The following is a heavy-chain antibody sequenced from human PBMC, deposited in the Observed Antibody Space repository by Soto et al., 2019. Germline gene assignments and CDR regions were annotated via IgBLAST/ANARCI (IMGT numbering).Heavy chain of an antibody. CDR2: ISSNGGST. J-gene: IGHJ5*02. Sequence: PGGSLRLSCAASGFTFSSYAMHWVLQAPGKGLEYVSAISSNGGSTYYANSVKGRFTISRDNSKNTLYLQMGSLRAEDMAVYYCARQIRTHRGYWFDPWGQGTLVTVAS. V-gene: IGHV3-64*01. CDR3: ARQIRTHRGYWFDP. D-gene: IGHD1-1*01. CDR1: GFTFSSYA.